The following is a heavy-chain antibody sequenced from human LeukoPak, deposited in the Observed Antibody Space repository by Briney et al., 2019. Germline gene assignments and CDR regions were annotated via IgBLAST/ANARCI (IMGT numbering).Heavy chain of an antibody. CDR2: ITGDCKYI. V-gene: IGHV3-21*01. J-gene: IGHJ4*02. CDR3: AREGNDYYYDQ. CDR1: GFILKTYT. D-gene: IGHD3-16*01. Sequence: PGGSLRLSCAASGFILKTYTMTWVRQAPGKGLEWVSSITGDCKYITYADSVKGRFTISRDNAKNSLYLQVASLRGDDTATYYCAREGNDYYYDQWGQGTLVTVSP.